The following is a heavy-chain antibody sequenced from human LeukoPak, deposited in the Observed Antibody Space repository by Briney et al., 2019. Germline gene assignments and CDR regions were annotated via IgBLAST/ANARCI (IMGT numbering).Heavy chain of an antibody. CDR1: GGSISSYY. J-gene: IGHJ4*02. CDR3: AREGYDSSGYYDHKYYFDY. V-gene: IGHV4-59*12. D-gene: IGHD3-22*01. Sequence: SETLSLTCTVSGGSISSYYWSWIRQPPGKGLEWIGYIYYSGSTYYNPSLKSRVTISVDTSKNQFSLKLSSVTAADTAVYYCAREGYDSSGYYDHKYYFDYWGQGTLVTVSS. CDR2: IYYSGST.